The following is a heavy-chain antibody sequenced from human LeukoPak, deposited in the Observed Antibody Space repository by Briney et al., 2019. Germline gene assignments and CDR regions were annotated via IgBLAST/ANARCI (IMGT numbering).Heavy chain of an antibody. V-gene: IGHV3-48*01. CDR2: ISSSGSMI. CDR3: ARGITVIRGVLLDF. Sequence: PGGSLRLSCAASEFTFDNFAMNWVRQAPGKGLEWLSYISSSGSMIYCADSVKGRFTISIDNANNSLYPQMSSLRAEDTGVYYCARGITVIRGVLLDFWGQGTLVTVAS. J-gene: IGHJ4*02. D-gene: IGHD3-10*01. CDR1: EFTFDNFA.